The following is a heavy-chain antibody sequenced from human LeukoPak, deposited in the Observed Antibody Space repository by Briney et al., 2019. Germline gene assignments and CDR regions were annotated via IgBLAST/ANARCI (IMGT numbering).Heavy chain of an antibody. CDR3: ATGGEQQLPSAGNWYFDL. CDR2: MNPNSGNT. V-gene: IGHV1-8*01. CDR1: GYTFTSYD. J-gene: IGHJ2*01. Sequence: ASVKVSCKASGYTFTSYDINWVRQATGQGLEWMGWMNPNSGNTGYAQKFQGRVTMTRNTSISTAYMELSSLRSEDTAVYYCATGGEQQLPSAGNWYFDLWGRGTLVTASS. D-gene: IGHD6-13*01.